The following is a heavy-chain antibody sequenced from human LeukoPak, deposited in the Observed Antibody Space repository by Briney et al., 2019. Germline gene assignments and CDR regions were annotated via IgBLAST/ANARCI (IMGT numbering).Heavy chain of an antibody. CDR1: GGSISSSSYY. CDR2: INHSRST. CDR3: ARRLGRKFGERFYYYHYMDV. V-gene: IGHV4-39*07. Sequence: SETLSLTCTVSGGSISSSSYYWSWIRQPPGKGLEWIGEINHSRSTNYHPSLKSRVTISVDTSKNQFSLKLSSVTAADTAVYYCARRLGRKFGERFYYYHYMDVWGKGTTVTISS. D-gene: IGHD3-10*01. J-gene: IGHJ6*03.